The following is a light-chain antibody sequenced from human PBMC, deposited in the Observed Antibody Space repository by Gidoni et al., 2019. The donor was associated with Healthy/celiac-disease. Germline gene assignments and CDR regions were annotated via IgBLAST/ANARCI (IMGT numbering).Light chain of an antibody. CDR3: QQYDNLLET. CDR1: QDISNY. V-gene: IGKV1-33*01. J-gene: IGKJ2*01. Sequence: DIQMTQSPSSLSASVGDRVTITGQASQDISNYLNWYQQKPGKAPKLLIYDASNLETGVPSRFSGSGSGTDFTFTISSLQPEDIATYYCQQYDNLLETFGQGTKLEIK. CDR2: DAS.